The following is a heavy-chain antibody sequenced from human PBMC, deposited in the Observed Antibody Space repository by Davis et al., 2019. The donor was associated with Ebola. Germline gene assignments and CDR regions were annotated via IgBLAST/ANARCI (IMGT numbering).Heavy chain of an antibody. CDR3: AREGSEGGEVGFDI. CDR2: INHSGST. CDR1: GGSFSGYY. D-gene: IGHD1-26*01. J-gene: IGHJ3*02. V-gene: IGHV4-34*01. Sequence: PSETLSLTCAVYGGSFSGYYWSWIRQPPGKGLEWIGEINHSGSTNYNPSLKSRVTISVDTSKNQFSLKLSSVTAADTAVYYCAREGSEGGEVGFDIWGQGTMVTVSS.